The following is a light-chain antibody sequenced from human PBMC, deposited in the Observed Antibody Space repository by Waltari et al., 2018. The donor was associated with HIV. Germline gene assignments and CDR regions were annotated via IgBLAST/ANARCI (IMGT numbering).Light chain of an antibody. CDR3: SSYTTNAAYV. V-gene: IGLV2-14*01. J-gene: IGLJ1*01. CDR2: DVT. CDR1: SSDIGGFNY. Sequence: QSALTQPASVSGSPGQSITISCTGTSSDIGGFNYVSWYQHHPGKAPKLIIYDVTNRPSGAFIRFSGSKSGNTASLTISGLQADDECDYYCSSYTTNAAYVFGTGTRVTVL.